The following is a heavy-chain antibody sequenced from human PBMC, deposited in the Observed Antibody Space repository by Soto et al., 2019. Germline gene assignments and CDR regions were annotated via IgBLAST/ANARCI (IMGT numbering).Heavy chain of an antibody. CDR2: IIPIFGTA. J-gene: IGHJ6*02. CDR3: ARDVGTMIVVAYYYYGMDV. D-gene: IGHD3-22*01. CDR1: GGTFSNYA. Sequence: SVKVSCKASGGTFSNYAINWVRQAPGQGLEWMGGIIPIFGTANYAQKFQGRVTITADESTSTAYMELSSLRSEDTAVYYCARDVGTMIVVAYYYYGMDVWGQGTTVTVSS. V-gene: IGHV1-69*13.